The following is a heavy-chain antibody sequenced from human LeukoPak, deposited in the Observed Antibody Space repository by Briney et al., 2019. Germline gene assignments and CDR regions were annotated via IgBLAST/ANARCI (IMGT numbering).Heavy chain of an antibody. CDR2: IWSDATEK. V-gene: IGHV3-33*06. Sequence: PGGSLRLSCAASGFTYRHYGMHWVRQAPGKGLEWVAVIWSDATEKYYGDAVKGRFTISRDNSRNTLYLQMNSLRAEDTAVYYCAKDAQRGFDYSNSLEYWGQGTLVTVSS. D-gene: IGHD4-11*01. CDR1: GFTYRHYG. CDR3: AKDAQRGFDYSNSLEY. J-gene: IGHJ4*02.